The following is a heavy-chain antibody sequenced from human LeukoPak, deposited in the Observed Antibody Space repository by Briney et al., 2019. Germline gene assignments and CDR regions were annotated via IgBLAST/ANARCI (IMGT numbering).Heavy chain of an antibody. J-gene: IGHJ3*02. CDR3: ARSGGYYGRDAFDI. V-gene: IGHV4-61*02. CDR1: GGSISSGSYY. D-gene: IGHD1-26*01. CDR2: IYTSGST. Sequence: TSETLSLTCTVSGGSISSGSYYWSWIRQPAGKGLEWIERIYTSGSTDYNPSLKSRVTVSIDTSKNQFSLKLSSVTAADTAVYYCARSGGYYGRDAFDIWGQGTMVTVSS.